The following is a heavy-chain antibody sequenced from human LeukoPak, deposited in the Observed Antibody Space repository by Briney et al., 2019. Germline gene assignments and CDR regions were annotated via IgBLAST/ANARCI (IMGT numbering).Heavy chain of an antibody. CDR1: GFTFSSYA. Sequence: GGSLRLSCAASGFTFSSYAMGWVRQAPGKGLEWVSAISGSGGSTYYADSVKGRFTISRDNSKNTLYLQMHSLRVEDTAVYYCARDLTGAVFDFWGQGTLVTVSS. D-gene: IGHD1-26*01. CDR2: ISGSGGST. V-gene: IGHV3-23*01. CDR3: ARDLTGAVFDF. J-gene: IGHJ4*02.